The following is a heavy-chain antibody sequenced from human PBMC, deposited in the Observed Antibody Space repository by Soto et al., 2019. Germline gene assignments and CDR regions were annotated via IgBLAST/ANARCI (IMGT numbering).Heavy chain of an antibody. CDR2: ISSSSSTI. V-gene: IGHV3-48*02. CDR1: GFTFSSNS. Sequence: EVQVVESGGGLVQPGGSLRLSCAASGFTFSSNSMNWVRQAPGKGLEWISYISSSSSTIYADSVKGRFTISRDNAKNSLYLQMNSLRDDDTAVYYCARFIWSGHLTSDLWGQGTLVTVSS. D-gene: IGHD3-3*01. CDR3: ARFIWSGHLTSDL. J-gene: IGHJ5*02.